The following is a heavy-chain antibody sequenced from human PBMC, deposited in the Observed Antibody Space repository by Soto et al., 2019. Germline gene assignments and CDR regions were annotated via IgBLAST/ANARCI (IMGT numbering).Heavy chain of an antibody. V-gene: IGHV3-33*01. CDR2: IWYDGSNK. J-gene: IGHJ4*02. CDR1: GFTFSSYS. CDR3: ARGGNYYDSRPYDY. Sequence: QVQLVESGGGVVQPGRSLRLSCAASGFTFSSYSMHWVRQAPGKGLEWVAVIWYDGSNKYYADSVKGRFTISRDNSKNTLYLQMNSLRAEDTAVYYCARGGNYYDSRPYDYWGQGTLVTVSS. D-gene: IGHD3-22*01.